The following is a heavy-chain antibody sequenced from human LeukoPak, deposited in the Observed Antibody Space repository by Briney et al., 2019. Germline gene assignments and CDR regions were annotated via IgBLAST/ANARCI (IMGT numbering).Heavy chain of an antibody. V-gene: IGHV3-21*01. D-gene: IGHD6-13*01. CDR2: ITTSSNI. J-gene: IGHJ4*02. Sequence: PGGSLRLSCAASGFTFNSYSMNWVRQAPGKGLEWVSSITTSSNIYYADSVKGRFTISRDNAKNSLYLQMNSLRAEDTAAYYCARGGYSTDGFDYWGQGTLVTVSS. CDR3: ARGGYSTDGFDY. CDR1: GFTFNSYS.